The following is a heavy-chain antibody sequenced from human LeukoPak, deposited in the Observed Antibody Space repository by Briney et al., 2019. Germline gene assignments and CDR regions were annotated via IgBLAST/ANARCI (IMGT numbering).Heavy chain of an antibody. V-gene: IGHV4-4*07. CDR1: GDSISYYH. D-gene: IGHD3-9*01. CDR3: ARDFDCTGGSCYYVDV. CDR2: IYTSGYT. Sequence: SETLSLTCSVSGDSISYYHWAWVRQPAGRALEWIGRIYTSGYTHYNPSVRGRASIAMDTSENQFSLTLTSVTAADTAVYFCARDFDCTGGSCYYVDVWGKGTTVTVSS. J-gene: IGHJ6*03.